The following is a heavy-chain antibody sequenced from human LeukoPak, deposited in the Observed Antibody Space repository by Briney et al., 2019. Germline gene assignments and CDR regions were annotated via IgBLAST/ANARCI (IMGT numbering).Heavy chain of an antibody. Sequence: PGGSLRLSCAASGFTFSTFAMSWVRQAPGEGLEWVSGISGGGGSTYYADSVKGRFTISRDNSKNTLYLQMNSLRAEDTAVYYCASPGWGGYDLGYMDVWGKGTTVTVSS. CDR2: ISGGGGST. D-gene: IGHD5-12*01. CDR3: ASPGWGGYDLGYMDV. V-gene: IGHV3-23*01. CDR1: GFTFSTFA. J-gene: IGHJ6*03.